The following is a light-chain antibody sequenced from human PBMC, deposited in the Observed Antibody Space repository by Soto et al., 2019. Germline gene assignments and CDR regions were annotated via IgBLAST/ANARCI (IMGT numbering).Light chain of an antibody. CDR1: QSILDRANSKNY. V-gene: IGKV4-1*01. Sequence: DIVLTQSPDSLAVSLGERATISCKSSQSILDRANSKNYLAWYQQKPGQPPKMLIYWASTRESGVPDRFSGSGSGTDVNLTISRLQSEEVAVYYCHQFNTTPQTFGQGTTVEIK. CDR2: WAS. CDR3: HQFNTTPQT. J-gene: IGKJ1*01.